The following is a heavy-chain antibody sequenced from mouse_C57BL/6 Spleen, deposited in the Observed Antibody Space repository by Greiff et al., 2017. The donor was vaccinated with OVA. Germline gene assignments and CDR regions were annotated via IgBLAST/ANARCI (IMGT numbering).Heavy chain of an antibody. J-gene: IGHJ4*01. Sequence: LVESGPELVKPGASVKISCKASGYTFTDYYINWVKQRPGQGLEWIGWIYPGSGNTKYNEKFKGKATLTVDTSSSTAYMQLSSLTSEDSAVYFCARSVDYDGDGYAMYYWGQGTSVTVSS. D-gene: IGHD2-4*01. CDR1: GYTFTDYY. CDR3: ARSVDYDGDGYAMYY. CDR2: IYPGSGNT. V-gene: IGHV1-84*01.